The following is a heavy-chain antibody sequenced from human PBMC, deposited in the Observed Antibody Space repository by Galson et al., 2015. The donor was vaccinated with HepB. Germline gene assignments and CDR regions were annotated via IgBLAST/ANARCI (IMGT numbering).Heavy chain of an antibody. CDR2: IYCGDSDI. CDR3: ARSAALCGYDGTWFDP. J-gene: IGHJ5*02. D-gene: IGHD5-12*01. Sequence: QSGAEVKKPGESLKISCKGSGYSFTSYWIAWVRQMPGKGLEWMGIIYCGDSDIRYSPSFQGQVTISADKSISTAYLQWSSLKASDTAMYYCARSAALCGYDGTWFDPWGQGTLVTVSS. CDR1: GYSFTSYW. V-gene: IGHV5-51*01.